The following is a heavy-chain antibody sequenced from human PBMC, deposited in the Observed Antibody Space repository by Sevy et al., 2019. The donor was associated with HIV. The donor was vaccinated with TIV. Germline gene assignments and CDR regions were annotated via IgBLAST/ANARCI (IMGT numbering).Heavy chain of an antibody. V-gene: IGHV4-39*01. CDR3: ARTSQQQLGGIDY. Sequence: SETLSLTCTVSGGSISSSSYYWGWIRQPPGKGLEWIGSIYYSGSTYYNPSLKSRVTISVDTSKNQFSLKLSSVTAADTAVYYCARTSQQQLGGIDYWGQGTLVTVSS. CDR2: IYYSGST. J-gene: IGHJ4*02. CDR1: GGSISSSSYY. D-gene: IGHD6-13*01.